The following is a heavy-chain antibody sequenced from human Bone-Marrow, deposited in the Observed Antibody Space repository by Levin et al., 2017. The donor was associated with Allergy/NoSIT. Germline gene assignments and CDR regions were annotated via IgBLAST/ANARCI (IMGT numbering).Heavy chain of an antibody. J-gene: IGHJ4*02. V-gene: IGHV4-31*03. CDR1: GGSISSADYY. D-gene: IGHD1-7*01. Sequence: SETLSLTCTVSGGSISSADYYWSWIRQHPGTGLEWIGNIFYTGKTNYNPALKSRLIISVDTSKNQFSLRLSSVTAADTAVYFCARAHTITGTAPYFDSWGQGTLVTVSS. CDR3: ARAHTITGTAPYFDS. CDR2: IFYTGKT.